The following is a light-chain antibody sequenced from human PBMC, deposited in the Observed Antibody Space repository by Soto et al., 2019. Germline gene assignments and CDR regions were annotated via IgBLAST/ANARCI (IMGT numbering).Light chain of an antibody. CDR1: EDINVY. V-gene: IGKV1-39*01. CDR3: QHGYVAPYS. CDR2: SAS. J-gene: IGKJ2*03. Sequence: DIVMTQSPSSVSASIGDTVIITCRASEDINVYLNWYQHKPGEVPKLLIYSASTLHSGVPSRFTGSGSETDFTLTIRGLQPEDFATYYCQHGYVAPYSFGQGTKVDI.